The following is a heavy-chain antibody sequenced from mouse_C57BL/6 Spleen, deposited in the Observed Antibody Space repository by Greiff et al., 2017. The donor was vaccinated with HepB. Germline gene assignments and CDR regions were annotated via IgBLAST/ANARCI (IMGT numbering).Heavy chain of an antibody. Sequence: QVQLQQPGAELVKPGASVKLSCKASGYTFTSYWMHWVKQRPGQGLEWIGMIHPNRGSTNYNEKFKSKATLTVDKSSSTAYMQLSSLTSEDSAVYYCARERGREFAYWGQGTLVTVSA. CDR1: GYTFTSYW. J-gene: IGHJ3*01. CDR2: IHPNRGST. CDR3: ARERGREFAY. V-gene: IGHV1-64*01. D-gene: IGHD3-3*01.